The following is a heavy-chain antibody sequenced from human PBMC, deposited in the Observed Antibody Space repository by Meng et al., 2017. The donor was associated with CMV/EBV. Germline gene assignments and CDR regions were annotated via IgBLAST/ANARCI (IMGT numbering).Heavy chain of an antibody. V-gene: IGHV3-66*01. CDR1: GFTVSINY. CDR2: IYSGGST. Sequence: EGELVEVGGSLAQHGGSLKISGEGSGFTVSINYMSWVRQAPGKGLGWVSVIYSGGSTYYADSVKGRFTISRDNSKNTLYLQMNSLRAEDTAVYYCARDHSGPLSHWGQGTLVTVSS. D-gene: IGHD1-1*01. CDR3: ARDHSGPLSH. J-gene: IGHJ4*02.